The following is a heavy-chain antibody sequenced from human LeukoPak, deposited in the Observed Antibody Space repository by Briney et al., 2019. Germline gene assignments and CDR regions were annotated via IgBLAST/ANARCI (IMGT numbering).Heavy chain of an antibody. CDR1: GFTFSSYS. Sequence: GESLRLSCAASGFTFSSYSMNWVRQAPGKGLEWVSYISSSSSYIYYADSVKGRFTISRDNAKNSLYLKMNSLRAEDTAVYYCARDQVSADYYGMDVWGQGTTVTVSS. J-gene: IGHJ6*02. CDR2: ISSSSSYI. V-gene: IGHV3-21*01. CDR3: ARDQVSADYYGMDV. D-gene: IGHD1-14*01.